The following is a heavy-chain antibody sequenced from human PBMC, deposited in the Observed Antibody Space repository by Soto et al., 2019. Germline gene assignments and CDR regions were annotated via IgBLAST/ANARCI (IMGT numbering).Heavy chain of an antibody. CDR1: GGSISSGGYY. D-gene: IGHD3-3*01. CDR3: SRAILGGVVNPIRFDY. V-gene: IGHV4-31*03. Sequence: TSETLSLTCTVSGGSISSGGYYWSWIRQHPGKGLEWIGYIYYSGSTYYNPSLKSRVTISVDTSKNQFSLKLSSVTAADTAVYYCSRAILGGVVNPIRFDYWGQGTLVTVSS. J-gene: IGHJ4*02. CDR2: IYYSGST.